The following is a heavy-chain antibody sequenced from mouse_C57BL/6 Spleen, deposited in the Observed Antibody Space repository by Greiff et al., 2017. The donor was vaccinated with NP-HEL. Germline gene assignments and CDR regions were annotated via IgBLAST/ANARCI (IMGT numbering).Heavy chain of an antibody. D-gene: IGHD2-14*01. CDR2: IHPNSGST. CDR3: ARNRVYYAMDY. CDR1: GYTFTSYW. Sequence: VQLQQPGAELVKPGASVKLSCKASGYTFTSYWMHWVKQRPGQGLEWIGMIHPNSGSTNYNEKFKSKATLTVDKSSSTAYMQLSSLTSEDSAVYYCARNRVYYAMDYWGQGTSVTVSS. J-gene: IGHJ4*01. V-gene: IGHV1-64*01.